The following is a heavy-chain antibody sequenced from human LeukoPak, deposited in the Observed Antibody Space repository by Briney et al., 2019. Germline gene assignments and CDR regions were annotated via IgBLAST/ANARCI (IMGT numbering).Heavy chain of an antibody. CDR3: VQTLRYFDWLSAQNAFDI. Sequence: KASETLSLTCTVSGGSISSSSYYWGWIRQPPGKGLEWIGSIYYSGSTYYNPSLKSRVTISVDTSKNQFSLKLSSVTAADTAVYYCVQTLRYFDWLSAQNAFDIWGQGTMVTVSS. D-gene: IGHD3-9*01. J-gene: IGHJ3*02. CDR2: IYYSGST. CDR1: GGSISSSSYY. V-gene: IGHV4-39*01.